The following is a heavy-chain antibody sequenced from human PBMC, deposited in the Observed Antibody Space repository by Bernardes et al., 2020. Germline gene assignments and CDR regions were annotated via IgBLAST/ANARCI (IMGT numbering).Heavy chain of an antibody. Sequence: VGSLRLSCAAPGFTLNSYIMHWVRQAPGKGLEWVALISYDRENKDYADSVKGRFTISRDNSKNTVYLQTNSLRPEDTATYYCAREMGAPAFGAVTTGYSYGMDVWGQGTTVTVS. CDR2: ISYDRENK. V-gene: IGHV3-30*01. CDR3: AREMGAPAFGAVTTGYSYGMDV. J-gene: IGHJ6*02. CDR1: GFTLNSYI. D-gene: IGHD3-3*01.